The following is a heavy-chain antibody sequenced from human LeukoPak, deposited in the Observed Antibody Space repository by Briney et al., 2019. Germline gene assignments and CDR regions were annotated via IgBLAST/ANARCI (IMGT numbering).Heavy chain of an antibody. CDR3: ARWSCSSTSCPSDY. D-gene: IGHD2-2*01. CDR1: GFTFRGYG. J-gene: IGHJ4*02. CDR2: IRGSGVTT. Sequence: TGGSLRLSCAASGFTFRGYGMSWVRQAPGKGLEWVSAIRGSGVTTYYADSVKGRFTTSRDNAKNSLYLQMNSLRAEDTAVYYCARWSCSSTSCPSDYWGQGTLVTVSS. V-gene: IGHV3-23*01.